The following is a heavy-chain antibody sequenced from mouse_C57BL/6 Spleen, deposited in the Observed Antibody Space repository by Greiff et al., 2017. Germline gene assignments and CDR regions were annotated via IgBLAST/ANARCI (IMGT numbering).Heavy chain of an antibody. CDR1: GYTFTSYW. CDR3: ARRGEARRGGSVYFAY. V-gene: IGHV1-53*01. J-gene: IGHJ2*01. D-gene: IGHD1-1*01. CDR2: INPSNGGT. Sequence: QVQLQQPGTELVQPGASVKLSCKASGYTFTSYWMHWVKQRPGQGLEWIGNINPSNGGTNYNEKFKSNATLTVDKSSSTAYMQLSSLTSESSAVYYCARRGEARRGGSVYFAYWGQGTTLTVSS.